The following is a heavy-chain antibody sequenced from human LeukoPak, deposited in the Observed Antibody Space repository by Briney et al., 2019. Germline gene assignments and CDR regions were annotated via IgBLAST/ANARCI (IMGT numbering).Heavy chain of an antibody. Sequence: SETLSLTCTVSGGSISTYWSWIRQPPGKGLEWIAYIYYSGGTNYNPSLKSRVTMSVDTSKNQFSLKLSSVTAADTALYYCARSPLGGSSWYSDPWGQGTLVTVSS. D-gene: IGHD6-13*01. J-gene: IGHJ5*02. V-gene: IGHV4-59*01. CDR2: IYYSGGT. CDR1: GGSISTY. CDR3: ARSPLGGSSWYSDP.